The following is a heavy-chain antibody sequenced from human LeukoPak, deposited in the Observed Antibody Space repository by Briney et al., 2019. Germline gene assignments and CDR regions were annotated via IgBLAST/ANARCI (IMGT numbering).Heavy chain of an antibody. Sequence: PSETLSLTCAVYGGSFSGYYWSWIRQPPGKGLEWIGEINHSGSTNYNPSLKSRVTISVDTSKNQFSLKLSSVTAADTAVYYCARSSRVGVVVPAAIGPGWFDPWSQGTLVTVSS. D-gene: IGHD2-2*01. V-gene: IGHV4-34*01. CDR1: GGSFSGYY. CDR2: INHSGST. J-gene: IGHJ5*02. CDR3: ARSSRVGVVVPAAIGPGWFDP.